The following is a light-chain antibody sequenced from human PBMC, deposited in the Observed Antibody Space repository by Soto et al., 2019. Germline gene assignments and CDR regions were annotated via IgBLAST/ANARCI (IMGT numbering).Light chain of an antibody. CDR3: IAYTSSSSSYV. CDR1: SSDVGGYNY. CDR2: EVS. Sequence: QSALTQPASVSGSPGQSITISCTGTSSDVGGYNYVSWYQQHPGKAPKLMIYEVSNRPSGVSNRFSGSKSGNTASLTISGLQAEDEADYYCIAYTSSSSSYVFG. J-gene: IGLJ1*01. V-gene: IGLV2-14*01.